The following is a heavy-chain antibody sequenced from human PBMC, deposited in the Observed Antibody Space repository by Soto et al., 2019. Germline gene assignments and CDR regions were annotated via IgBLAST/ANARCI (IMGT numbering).Heavy chain of an antibody. Sequence: SETLSLTCAVYGGSFSGYYWSWIRQPPGKGLEWIGEINHSGSTNYNPSLKSRVTISVDTSKNQFSLKLSSVTAADTAVYYCARAKDYYESRGYYPTIDYWGQGTLVTVSS. D-gene: IGHD3-22*01. CDR2: INHSGST. CDR3: ARAKDYYESRGYYPTIDY. J-gene: IGHJ4*02. CDR1: GGSFSGYY. V-gene: IGHV4-34*01.